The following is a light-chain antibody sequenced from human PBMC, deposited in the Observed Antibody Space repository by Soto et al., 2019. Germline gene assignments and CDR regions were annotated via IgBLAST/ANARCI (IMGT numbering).Light chain of an antibody. J-gene: IGLJ2*01. CDR3: QVWHSNSDHVV. CDR1: NIGSKS. CDR2: FDS. V-gene: IGLV3-21*04. Sequence: SYELTQAPSVSVAPGKTARITCGGNNIGSKSVHWYQQKPGQAPVLVISFDSDRPSGIPERFSGSNSGNTATLTISRVEAGDEADYYCQVWHSNSDHVVFGGGTKLTVL.